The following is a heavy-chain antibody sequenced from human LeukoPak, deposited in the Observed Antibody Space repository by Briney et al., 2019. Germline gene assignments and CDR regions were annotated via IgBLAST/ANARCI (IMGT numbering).Heavy chain of an antibody. Sequence: PSETLSLTCTVSGGSTSSYYWSWIRQPAGKGLEWIGRISTSGSTNYNPSLKSRVTMSKDTSKNQFSLKLSSVTAADTAVYYCARVKGWGYRSESWFDSWGQGTLVTVSS. D-gene: IGHD5-18*01. CDR2: ISTSGST. J-gene: IGHJ5*01. V-gene: IGHV4-4*07. CDR3: ARVKGWGYRSESWFDS. CDR1: GGSTSSYY.